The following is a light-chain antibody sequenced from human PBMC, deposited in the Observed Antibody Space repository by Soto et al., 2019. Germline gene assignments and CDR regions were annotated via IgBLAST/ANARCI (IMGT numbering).Light chain of an antibody. V-gene: IGKV3-20*01. CDR3: QQYGRSPLT. CDR1: QSVSSSY. CDR2: GAS. Sequence: EIVLTQSPGTLSLSPGERATLSCRASQSVSSSYLAWYQQKPGQAPRLLIYGASSRATGIPDRFSGSGSGTYFTLTITTLEPEEFAVYYCQQYGRSPLTFGGGTKVEIK. J-gene: IGKJ4*01.